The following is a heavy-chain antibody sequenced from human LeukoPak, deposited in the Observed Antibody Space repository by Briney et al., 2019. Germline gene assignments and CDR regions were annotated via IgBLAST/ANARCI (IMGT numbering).Heavy chain of an antibody. CDR2: ISAYNGNT. D-gene: IGHD2-2*01. J-gene: IGHJ4*02. CDR3: ARQPDEVPAAPIDY. Sequence: ASVKVSCKASGYTFTSYGISWVRQAPGQGLDWMGWISAYNGNTNYAQKLQGRVTMTTDTSTSTAYMELRSLRSDDTAVYYCARQPDEVPAAPIDYWGQGTLVTVSS. V-gene: IGHV1-18*01. CDR1: GYTFTSYG.